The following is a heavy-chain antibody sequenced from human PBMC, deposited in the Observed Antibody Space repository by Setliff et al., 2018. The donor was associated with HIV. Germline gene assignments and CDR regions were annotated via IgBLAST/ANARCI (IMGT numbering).Heavy chain of an antibody. CDR3: AREIRTVYTGGHYFYGIDV. CDR1: GFTFSSYA. J-gene: IGHJ6*02. CDR2: ISGSGGST. D-gene: IGHD3-16*01. V-gene: IGHV3-23*01. Sequence: TGGSLRLSCAASGFTFSSYAMSWVRQAPGKGLEWVSAISGSGGSTYYADSVKGRFTISRDNSKNTLYLQMNSLRAEGTAVYYCAREIRTVYTGGHYFYGIDVWGQGTAVTVSS.